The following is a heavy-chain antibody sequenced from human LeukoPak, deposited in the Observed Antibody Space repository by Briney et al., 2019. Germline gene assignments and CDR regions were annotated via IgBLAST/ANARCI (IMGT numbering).Heavy chain of an antibody. CDR2: MNPNSGNT. D-gene: IGHD3-3*01. Sequence: ASVKVSCKASGYTFTSYDINWVRQATGQGLEWMGWMNPNSGNTGYAQKFQGRVTIIRNTSISTAYMELSSLRSEDTAVYYCASGEWLLYPLCYWGQGTLVTVSS. J-gene: IGHJ4*02. V-gene: IGHV1-8*03. CDR3: ASGEWLLYPLCY. CDR1: GYTFTSYD.